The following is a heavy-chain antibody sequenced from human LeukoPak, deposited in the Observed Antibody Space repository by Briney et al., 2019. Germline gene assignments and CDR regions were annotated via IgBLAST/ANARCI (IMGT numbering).Heavy chain of an antibody. D-gene: IGHD5-18*01. CDR1: GFTVSSNY. CDR2: IYSGGST. V-gene: IGHV3-53*01. J-gene: IGHJ4*02. CDR3: ARASPPGYSYTYYFDY. Sequence: GGSLRLSCAASGFTVSSNYMSWVCQAPGKGLEWVSVIYSGGSTYYADSVKGRFTISRDNSKNTLYLQMNSLRAEDTAVYYCARASPPGYSYTYYFDYWGQGTLVSVSS.